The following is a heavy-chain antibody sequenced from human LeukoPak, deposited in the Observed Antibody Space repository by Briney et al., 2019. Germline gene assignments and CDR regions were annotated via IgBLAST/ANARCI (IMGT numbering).Heavy chain of an antibody. Sequence: GGSLRLSCAASGFTFSSYSMNWVRQAPGKGLEWVSSISSSSSYIYYADSVKGRFTISRDNVKNSLYLQMNSLRAEDTAVYYCARVGSSDAFDIWGQGTMVTVSS. CDR2: ISSSSSYI. J-gene: IGHJ3*02. CDR1: GFTFSSYS. D-gene: IGHD3-10*01. CDR3: ARVGSSDAFDI. V-gene: IGHV3-21*01.